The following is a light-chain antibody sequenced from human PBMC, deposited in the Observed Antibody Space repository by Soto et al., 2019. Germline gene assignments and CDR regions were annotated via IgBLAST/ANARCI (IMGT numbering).Light chain of an antibody. CDR1: QGISSW. J-gene: IGKJ1*01. Sequence: IPMTQSPSSLSASVGDRVTITCRGSQGISSWLAWYQQKPGKAPRLLIYKASSLESGVPSRFSGSGSGTEFTLTISSLEPDDFATYYCQQYNVYWSFGQGTKVDIK. CDR2: KAS. V-gene: IGKV1-5*03. CDR3: QQYNVYWS.